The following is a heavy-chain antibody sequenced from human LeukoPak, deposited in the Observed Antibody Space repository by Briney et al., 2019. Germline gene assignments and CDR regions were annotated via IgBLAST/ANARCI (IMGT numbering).Heavy chain of an antibody. D-gene: IGHD4-17*01. CDR1: GFTLSDYY. J-gene: IGHJ4*02. CDR3: VRDVDDYDHHRGDS. V-gene: IGHV3-11*01. Sequence: PGGSLRLSCAASGFTLSDYYMTWIRQAPGKGLEWISYMSGSGTTIYYADSVKGRFTISRDNAKNSLYLQMNSLRAEDTAVYYCVRDVDDYDHHRGDSWGQGTLVTVSS. CDR2: MSGSGTTI.